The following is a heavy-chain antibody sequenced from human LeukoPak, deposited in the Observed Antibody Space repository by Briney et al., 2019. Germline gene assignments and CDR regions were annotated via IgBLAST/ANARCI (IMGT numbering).Heavy chain of an antibody. V-gene: IGHV1-2*02. CDR3: ARGGVVPAALGGY. Sequence: ASVKAACKASGYTFTGYYMHWVRQAPGQGIEWMGWINPNSGGTNYAQKFQGRVTMSRDTSISTAYMELSRVRSDDTAVSYCARGGVVPAALGGYWGQGNLVTVSS. J-gene: IGHJ4*02. CDR2: INPNSGGT. D-gene: IGHD2-2*01. CDR1: GYTFTGYY.